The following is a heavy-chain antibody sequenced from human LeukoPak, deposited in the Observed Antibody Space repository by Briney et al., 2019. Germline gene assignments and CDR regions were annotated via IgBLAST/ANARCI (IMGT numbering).Heavy chain of an antibody. V-gene: IGHV1-69-2*01. D-gene: IGHD1-26*01. CDR1: AYTFTDYY. Sequence: EASVKICCKVSAYTFTDYYMHWVQQAPGKGIEWMGLVDPEDGETIYAEKFQGRVTITADTSTGTAYMELSSLRSEDTAVYYCATGGPRIVGANWGQGTLVTVSS. J-gene: IGHJ4*02. CDR3: ATGGPRIVGAN. CDR2: VDPEDGET.